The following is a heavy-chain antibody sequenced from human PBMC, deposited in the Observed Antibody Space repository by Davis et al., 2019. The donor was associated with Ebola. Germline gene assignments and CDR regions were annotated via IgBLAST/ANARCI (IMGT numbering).Heavy chain of an antibody. V-gene: IGHV3-53*01. CDR2: IYSGGST. Sequence: GGSLRLSCAASGFTVSSNYMSWVRQAPGKGLEWVSVIYSGGSTYYADSVKGRFTISRDNSKNTLYLQTNSLRAEDTAVYYCARLQRITIFGVITASDYWGQGTLVTVSS. CDR1: GFTVSSNY. D-gene: IGHD3-3*01. CDR3: ARLQRITIFGVITASDY. J-gene: IGHJ4*02.